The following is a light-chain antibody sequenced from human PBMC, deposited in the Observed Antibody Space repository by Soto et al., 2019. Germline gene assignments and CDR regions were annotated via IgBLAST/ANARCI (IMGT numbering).Light chain of an antibody. CDR3: QQYYQWPSYT. V-gene: IGKV3-15*01. Sequence: EIVLTQSPATLSLSPGERATLSCRASQSVGSNIAWYQQKPGQSPRLLVYDASTRATAIPARFSGSGSGTEFTLTINTLQPEDFAVYYCQQYYQWPSYTFGQGTKVDIK. CDR2: DAS. CDR1: QSVGSN. J-gene: IGKJ2*01.